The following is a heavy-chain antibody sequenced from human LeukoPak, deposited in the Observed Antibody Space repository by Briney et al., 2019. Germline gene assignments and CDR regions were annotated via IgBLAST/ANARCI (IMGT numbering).Heavy chain of an antibody. CDR1: GGPISSYY. CDR2: IYYSGST. Sequence: SETLSLTCTVSGGPISSYYWSWIRQPPGKGLEWIGYIYYSGSTNYNPSLKSRVTISVDTSKNQFSLKLSSVTAADTAVYYCARDRGIAVAGSKGYYYYGMDVWGQGTTVTVSS. V-gene: IGHV4-59*01. D-gene: IGHD6-19*01. J-gene: IGHJ6*02. CDR3: ARDRGIAVAGSKGYYYYGMDV.